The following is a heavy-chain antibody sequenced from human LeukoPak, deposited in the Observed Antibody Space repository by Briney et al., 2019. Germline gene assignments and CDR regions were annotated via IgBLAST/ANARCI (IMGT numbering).Heavy chain of an antibody. V-gene: IGHV3-7*03. D-gene: IGHD3-3*01. CDR2: IKQDGSEK. CDR1: GFTFSSYW. CDR3: ARVDYDFWSGYYLDY. J-gene: IGHJ4*02. Sequence: GGSLRLSCAASGFTFSSYWMSWVRQAPGKGLEWVANIKQDGSEKYYVDSVKGRFTISRDNAKNSLYLQMNSLRAEDTAVYYCARVDYDFWSGYYLDYWGQGTLVTVSS.